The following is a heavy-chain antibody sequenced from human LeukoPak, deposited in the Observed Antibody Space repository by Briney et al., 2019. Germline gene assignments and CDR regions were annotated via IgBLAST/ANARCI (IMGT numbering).Heavy chain of an antibody. Sequence: GASVKVSCKASGYTFTGYYIHWVRQAPGQGLEWMGWIDVDNGGTKYAQNFQGRVTMTRDTSVTTAYMDLIRLTSDDTAVYYCARRGGSASLHFDSWGQGTLVTVSS. CDR3: ARRGGSASLHFDS. CDR1: GYTFTGYY. V-gene: IGHV1-2*02. D-gene: IGHD3-16*01. CDR2: IDVDNGGT. J-gene: IGHJ4*02.